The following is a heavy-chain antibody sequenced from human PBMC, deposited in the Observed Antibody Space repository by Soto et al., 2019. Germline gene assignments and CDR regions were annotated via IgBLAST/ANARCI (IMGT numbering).Heavy chain of an antibody. V-gene: IGHV3-30-3*01. D-gene: IGHD2-2*01. CDR1: GFTSSSYA. J-gene: IGHJ4*02. CDR3: GRCTSTSCHLGSDY. Sequence: GGSLRLSCAASGFTSSSYAMNWVRQAPGKGLEWVALISHDGINKYYADSVRGRFTISRDSSTNTLYLQMNSLRAADTAVYYCGRCTSTSCHLGSDYWGQGTLVTVSS. CDR2: ISHDGINK.